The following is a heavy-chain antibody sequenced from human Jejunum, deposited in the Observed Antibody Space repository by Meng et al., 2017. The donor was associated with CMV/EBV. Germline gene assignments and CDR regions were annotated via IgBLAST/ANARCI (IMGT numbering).Heavy chain of an antibody. CDR2: INPNSGAT. CDR3: ARDSIGDSYFDY. V-gene: IGHV1-2*02. CDR1: GYSFTGYY. D-gene: IGHD2-21*02. Sequence: KGSGYSFTGYYVHWVRQAPGQGLEWLGWINPNSGATSYAQNFQDRVTMTRDTSISTAYMELNRLRSDDTAVYYCARDSIGDSYFDYWGKGKVVTVSS. J-gene: IGHJ4*02.